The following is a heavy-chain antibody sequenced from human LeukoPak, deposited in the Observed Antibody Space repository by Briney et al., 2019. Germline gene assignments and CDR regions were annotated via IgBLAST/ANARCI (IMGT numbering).Heavy chain of an antibody. Sequence: GGSLRLSCAASGFTVSSNYMSWVRQAPGKGLEWVSIIYSSGSTYYGDSVKGRFTISRDNSKNTLYLQMNSLRVDDTAVYYCARDQRDYGMDVWGQGTMVTVSS. CDR2: IYSSGST. CDR3: ARDQRDYGMDV. V-gene: IGHV3-53*01. CDR1: GFTVSSNY. J-gene: IGHJ6*02.